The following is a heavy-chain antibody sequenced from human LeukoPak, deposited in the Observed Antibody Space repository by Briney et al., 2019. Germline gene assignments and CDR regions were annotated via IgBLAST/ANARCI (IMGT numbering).Heavy chain of an antibody. CDR3: ARDTAVAGQIIDY. CDR2: IKQDGSEK. CDR1: GFTFSSYS. V-gene: IGHV3-7*01. J-gene: IGHJ4*02. Sequence: GGSLRLSCAASGFTFSSYSMSWVRQAPGKGLEWVANIKQDGSEKYYVDSVKGRFTISRDNAKNSLYLQMNSLRAEDTAVYYCARDTAVAGQIIDYWGQGTLVTVSS. D-gene: IGHD6-19*01.